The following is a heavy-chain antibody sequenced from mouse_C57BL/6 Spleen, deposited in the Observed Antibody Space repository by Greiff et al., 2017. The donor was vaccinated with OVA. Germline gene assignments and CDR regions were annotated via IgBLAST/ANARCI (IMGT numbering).Heavy chain of an antibody. V-gene: IGHV1-81*01. CDR1: GYTFTSYG. CDR3: ASLYGYYDYDEYYFDY. J-gene: IGHJ2*01. CDR2: IYPRSGNT. D-gene: IGHD2-4*01. Sequence: QVQLKESGAELARPGASVKLSCKASGYTFTSYGISWVKQRTGQGLEWIGEIYPRSGNTYYNEKFKGKATLTADKSSSTAYMELRSLTSEDSAVYFCASLYGYYDYDEYYFDYWGQGTTLTVSS.